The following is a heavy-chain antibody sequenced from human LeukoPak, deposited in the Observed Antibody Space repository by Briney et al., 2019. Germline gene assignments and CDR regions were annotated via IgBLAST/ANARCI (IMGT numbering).Heavy chain of an antibody. D-gene: IGHD3-16*01. CDR1: GFTFHSYA. V-gene: IGHV3-23*01. J-gene: IGHJ1*01. Sequence: GGSLRLSCVASGFTFHSYAMTWVRQAPGKGLQCVSPIIVGGRDTYHAHSVKGRFTISTDKTNNTLYLHINSLRADDTAIYFFAKSLTSDVVFSPPALWGQPALLTV. CDR3: AKSLTSDVVFSPPAL. CDR2: IIVGGRDT.